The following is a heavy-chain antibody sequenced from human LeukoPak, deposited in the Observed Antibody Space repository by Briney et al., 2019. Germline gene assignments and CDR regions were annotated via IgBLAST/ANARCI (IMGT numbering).Heavy chain of an antibody. CDR1: GGSVISGSYY. Sequence: PSETLSLTCTVSGGSVISGSYYWSWIRQPPGKGLEWIGNIYYSGSTNYNPSLKSRVTISVDASKNQFSLKLGSVTAEDTAVYYCASGGEMAMLGDYWGQGTLVTVSS. J-gene: IGHJ4*02. V-gene: IGHV4-61*01. CDR2: IYYSGST. D-gene: IGHD5-24*01. CDR3: ASGGEMAMLGDY.